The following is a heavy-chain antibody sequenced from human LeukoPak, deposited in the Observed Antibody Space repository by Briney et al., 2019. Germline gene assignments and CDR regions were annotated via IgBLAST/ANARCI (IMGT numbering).Heavy chain of an antibody. V-gene: IGHV3-21*01. CDR1: GFTFSSYS. J-gene: IGHJ4*02. Sequence: KPGGSLRLSCAASGFTFSSYSMNWVRQAPGKGLEWVSSISSSSYIYYADSVKGRFTISRDNAKNSLYLQMNSLRAEDTAVYCCARDAAESYYGYWGQGTLVTVSS. D-gene: IGHD1-26*01. CDR2: ISSSSYI. CDR3: ARDAAESYYGY.